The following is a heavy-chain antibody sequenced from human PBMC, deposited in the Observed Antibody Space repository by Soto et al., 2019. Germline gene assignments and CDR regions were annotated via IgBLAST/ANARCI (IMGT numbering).Heavy chain of an antibody. V-gene: IGHV3-74*01. CDR2: INSDGSST. CDR1: GFTFSSYW. D-gene: IGHD6-13*01. Sequence: GGSLRLSCAASGFTFSSYWMHWDRQAPGKGLVWVSRINSDGSSTSYADSVKGRFTISRDNAKNTLYLQMNSLRAEDTAVYYCARDSGIAKAPNNWFDPWGQGTLVTVSS. CDR3: ARDSGIAKAPNNWFDP. J-gene: IGHJ5*02.